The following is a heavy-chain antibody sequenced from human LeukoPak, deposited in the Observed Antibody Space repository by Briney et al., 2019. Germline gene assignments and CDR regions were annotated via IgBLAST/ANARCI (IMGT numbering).Heavy chain of an antibody. CDR3: ARVGGQQLSNGMEV. Sequence: GGSLRLSCAASGFTFSSYSMNWVRQAPGKGLEWVSSISSRSSYIYYADSMKGRFTISRDNAKNSLYLQMNSLRAEDTAVYYCARVGGQQLSNGMEVWGQGTTVTVSS. D-gene: IGHD6-13*01. J-gene: IGHJ6*02. CDR1: GFTFSSYS. CDR2: ISSRSSYI. V-gene: IGHV3-21*01.